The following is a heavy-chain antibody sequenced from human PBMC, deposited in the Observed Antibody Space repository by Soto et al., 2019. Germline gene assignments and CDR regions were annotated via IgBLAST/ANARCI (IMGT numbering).Heavy chain of an antibody. D-gene: IGHD6-13*01. CDR1: GESINGYY. CDR3: ARSIATPGTNIDY. J-gene: IGHJ4*02. Sequence: QVQLQESGPGLVRLSETLSLTCTVSGESINGYYWSWIRQPPGKGLEWIGYVYFSGSNNYNPSLKSRVTISVNTSKQQVSLRLSSVTAADTAVYYCARSIATPGTNIDYWGQGTLVTVSS. CDR2: VYFSGSN. V-gene: IGHV4-59*01.